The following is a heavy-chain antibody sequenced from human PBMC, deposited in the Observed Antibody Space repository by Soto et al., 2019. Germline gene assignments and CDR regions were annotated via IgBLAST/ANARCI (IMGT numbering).Heavy chain of an antibody. CDR1: GFTFDDYA. D-gene: IGHD6-13*01. CDR2: INWNSGSI. J-gene: IGHJ1*01. Sequence: PGGSLRLSCAASGFTFDDYAMHWVRQVPGKGLEWVSGINWNSGSIGYGDSVKGRFAISKDNAKNSLHLQMNSLSAEDTAFYYCVKDESINWYSGHFRHWGQGTLDTVSS. V-gene: IGHV3-9*01. CDR3: VKDESINWYSGHFRH.